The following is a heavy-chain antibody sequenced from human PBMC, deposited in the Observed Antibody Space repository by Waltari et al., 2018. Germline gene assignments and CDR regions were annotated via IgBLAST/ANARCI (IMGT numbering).Heavy chain of an antibody. CDR2: INTNSGGT. CDR3: ARGDNWNYVGYYYYYMDV. V-gene: IGHV1-2*06. Sequence: QVQLVQSGAEVKKPGASVKVSCKASGYTFTGYDMHWVRQAPGHGLEWMGRINTNSGGTNYAQKFQGRVTMTRDTSISTAYMELSRLRSDDTAVYYCARGDNWNYVGYYYYYMDVWGKGTTVTVSS. J-gene: IGHJ6*03. CDR1: GYTFTGYD. D-gene: IGHD1-7*01.